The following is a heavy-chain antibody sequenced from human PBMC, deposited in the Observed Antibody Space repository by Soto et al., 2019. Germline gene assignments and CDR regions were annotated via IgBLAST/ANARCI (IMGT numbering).Heavy chain of an antibody. D-gene: IGHD2-2*01. J-gene: IGHJ6*02. V-gene: IGHV3-30*18. CDR3: AKDRGYCCSTSCNAGNYYYYGMDV. CDR2: ISYDGSNK. Sequence: QVQLVESGGGVVQPGRSLRRSCAASGFTFSSYGMHWVRQAPGKGLEWVAVISYDGSNKYYADSVKGRFTISRDNSKNTLYLQMNSLRAEDTAVYYCAKDRGYCCSTSCNAGNYYYYGMDVWGQVTTVTVSS. CDR1: GFTFSSYG.